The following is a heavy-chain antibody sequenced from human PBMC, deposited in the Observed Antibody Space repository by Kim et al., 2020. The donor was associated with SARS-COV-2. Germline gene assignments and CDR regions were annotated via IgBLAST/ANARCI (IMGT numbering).Heavy chain of an antibody. J-gene: IGHJ4*02. D-gene: IGHD3-3*01. Sequence: GGSLRLSCAASGFAFSSHGMNWVRQAPGKGLVWVSRIYDDGTRTDYADSVKGRLTISRDNAKNTVYLQMNSLRAEDTAVYFCGRGHRSGYYVDYWGQGTLVTVSS. CDR3: GRGHRSGYYVDY. CDR1: GFAFSSHG. CDR2: IYDDGTRT. V-gene: IGHV3-74*01.